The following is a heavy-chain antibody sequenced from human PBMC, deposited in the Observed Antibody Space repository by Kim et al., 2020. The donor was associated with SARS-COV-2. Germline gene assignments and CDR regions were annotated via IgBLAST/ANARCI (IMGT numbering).Heavy chain of an antibody. Sequence: GGSLRLSCAASGFSIRTYWMHWVRRAPGRGLVWVSRIKSDGSSTTYADSVKGRFTISRDNAKNTLYLQMNSLRVEDTAVYYCARDPDTGGWSEFDCWGQGTLVTVSS. V-gene: IGHV3-74*01. CDR1: GFSIRTYW. J-gene: IGHJ4*02. CDR3: ARDPDTGGWSEFDC. CDR2: IKSDGSST. D-gene: IGHD6-19*01.